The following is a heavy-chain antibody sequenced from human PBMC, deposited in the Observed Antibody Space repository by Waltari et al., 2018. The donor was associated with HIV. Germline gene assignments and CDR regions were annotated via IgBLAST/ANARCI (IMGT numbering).Heavy chain of an antibody. CDR3: ATYKWELPYYFDY. V-gene: IGHV4-39*01. CDR2: IYFSGST. Sequence: LQLQESGPGLVTPSETLSLTCTVSGGSISSSFNYWGWIRQPPGKGLEWIGSIYFSGSTYYNPSRKSRVTISVDTSKNQFSLKLSSVTAADTAVYYCATYKWELPYYFDYWGQGTLVTVSS. CDR1: GGSISSSFNY. D-gene: IGHD1-26*01. J-gene: IGHJ4*02.